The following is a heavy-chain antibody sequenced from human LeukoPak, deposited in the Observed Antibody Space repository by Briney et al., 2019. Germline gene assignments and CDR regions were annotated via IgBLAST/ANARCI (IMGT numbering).Heavy chain of an antibody. D-gene: IGHD2-2*01. CDR2: IIPIFGTA. CDR3: ARGRAQYQLLRFDY. CDR1: GGTFSSYA. V-gene: IGHV1-69*13. Sequence: GASVKVSCKASGGTFSSYAISWVRQAPGQGLEWMGGIIPIFGTANYAQKFQGRVTITADESTSTAYMELSSLRSEDTAVYYCARGRAQYQLLRFDYWGQGTLVTVSS. J-gene: IGHJ4*02.